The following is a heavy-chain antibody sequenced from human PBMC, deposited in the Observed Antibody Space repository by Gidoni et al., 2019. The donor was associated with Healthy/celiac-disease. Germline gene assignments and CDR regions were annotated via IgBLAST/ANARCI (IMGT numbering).Heavy chain of an antibody. CDR2: TYYSGST. CDR1: GGSISSYY. Sequence: QVQLQESGPGLVKPSETLSLTCTVSGGSISSYYGSWIRQPPGKGREWIGYTYYSGSTNDNPSLKSRVTISVDTSKNQFSLKLSSVTAADTAVYYCAREIVVPAALWFDPWGQGTLVTVSS. J-gene: IGHJ5*02. D-gene: IGHD2-2*01. CDR3: AREIVVPAALWFDP. V-gene: IGHV4-59*01.